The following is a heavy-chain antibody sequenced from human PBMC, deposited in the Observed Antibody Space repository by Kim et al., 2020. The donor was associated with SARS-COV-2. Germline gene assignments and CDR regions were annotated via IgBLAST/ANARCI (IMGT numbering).Heavy chain of an antibody. D-gene: IGHD1-26*01. CDR3: ARAGGPFSFYYYYYGMDV. Sequence: ASVKVSCKASGYTFTGYYMHWVRQAPGQGLEWMGWINPNSGGTNYAQKFQGWVTMTRDTSISTAYMELSRLRSDDTAVYYCARAGGPFSFYYYYYGMDVWGQGTTVTVSS. CDR2: INPNSGGT. J-gene: IGHJ6*02. V-gene: IGHV1-2*04. CDR1: GYTFTGYY.